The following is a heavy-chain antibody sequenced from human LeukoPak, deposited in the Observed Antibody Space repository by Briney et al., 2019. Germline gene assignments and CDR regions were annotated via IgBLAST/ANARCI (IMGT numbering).Heavy chain of an antibody. J-gene: IGHJ4*02. V-gene: IGHV3-33*01. CDR3: ATASGTYTSTY. Sequence: PGRSLRLSCAASGFTFRNYGMHWVRQAPGKGLEWVAVIYYDGSLKYYADSVKGRFTVSRDNSKNTLYLQVDSLRVEDTAVYYCATASGTYTSTYWGQGTLVTVSP. D-gene: IGHD1-26*01. CDR2: IYYDGSLK. CDR1: GFTFRNYG.